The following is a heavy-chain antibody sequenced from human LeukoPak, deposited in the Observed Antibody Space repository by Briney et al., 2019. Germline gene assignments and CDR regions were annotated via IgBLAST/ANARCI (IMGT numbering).Heavy chain of an antibody. D-gene: IGHD5-12*01. Sequence: GGSLRLSCAASGLTFSSYPMHWVRQAPGKGLEWVAVISYDGSNKYYADSVKGRFTISRDNSKNTLYLQMNSLRAEDTAVYYCARDRYSGYDFDYWGQGTLVTVSS. CDR1: GLTFSSYP. V-gene: IGHV3-30-3*01. CDR2: ISYDGSNK. J-gene: IGHJ4*02. CDR3: ARDRYSGYDFDY.